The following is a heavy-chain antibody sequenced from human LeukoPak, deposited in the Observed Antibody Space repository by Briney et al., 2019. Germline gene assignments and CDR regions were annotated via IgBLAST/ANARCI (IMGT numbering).Heavy chain of an antibody. J-gene: IGHJ4*02. V-gene: IGHV3-30*14. CDR1: GFTFSSYA. Sequence: GGSLRLSCAASGFTFSSYAMHWVRQAPGKGLEWVAVISYDGSNKYYADSVKGRFTISRDNSKNTLYLQMNSLRAEDTAVYYCAKEGQWLTRPLDYWGQGTLVTVSS. D-gene: IGHD6-19*01. CDR2: ISYDGSNK. CDR3: AKEGQWLTRPLDY.